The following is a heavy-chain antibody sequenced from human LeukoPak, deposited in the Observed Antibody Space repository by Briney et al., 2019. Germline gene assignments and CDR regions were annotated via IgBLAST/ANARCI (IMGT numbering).Heavy chain of an antibody. V-gene: IGHV3-7*01. CDR1: GFTFSSYA. Sequence: HPGGSLRLSCAASGFTFSSYAMHWVRQAPGKGLEWVANVKQDGSEKYYVDSVKGRFTISRDNAKNSLYLQMNSLRVEDTAVYYCGRGIHYWGQGTLVTVSS. CDR3: GRGIHY. J-gene: IGHJ4*02. CDR2: VKQDGSEK.